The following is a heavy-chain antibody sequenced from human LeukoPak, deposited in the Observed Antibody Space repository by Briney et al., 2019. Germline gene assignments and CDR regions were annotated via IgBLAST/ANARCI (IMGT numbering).Heavy chain of an antibody. CDR2: MSAYNGNT. D-gene: IGHD3-9*01. CDR3: ARNYYDILTGYYTHPQLFDY. V-gene: IGHV1-18*01. CDR1: GYTFTSYG. Sequence: ASVKVSCKASGYTFTSYGISWVRQAPGQGLEWMGWMSAYNGNTNYAQKLQGRVTMTTDTSTSTAYMELRSLRSDDTAVYYCARNYYDILTGYYTHPQLFDYWGQGTLVTVSS. J-gene: IGHJ4*02.